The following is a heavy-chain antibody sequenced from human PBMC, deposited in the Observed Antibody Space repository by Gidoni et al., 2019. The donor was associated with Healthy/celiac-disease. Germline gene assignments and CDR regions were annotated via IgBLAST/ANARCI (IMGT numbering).Heavy chain of an antibody. D-gene: IGHD6-13*01. V-gene: IGHV1-2*02. J-gene: IGHJ6*02. CDR2: INPNSGGT. Sequence: QVQLVQSGAEVKKPGASVKVSCKASGYTFTGYYMPWVRQAPGQGLEWLGWINPNSGGTNYAQKFQGRVTMTRDTSISTAYMELSRLRSDDTAVYYCARDLGIAAAGYYYYGMDVWGQGTTVTVSS. CDR1: GYTFTGYY. CDR3: ARDLGIAAAGYYYYGMDV.